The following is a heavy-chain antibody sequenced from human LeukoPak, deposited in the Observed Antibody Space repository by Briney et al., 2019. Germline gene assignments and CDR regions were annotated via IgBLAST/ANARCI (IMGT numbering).Heavy chain of an antibody. CDR1: GFTFRDYY. CDR3: GGGISRQRVATITYGY. V-gene: IGHV3-11*01. J-gene: IGHJ4*02. CDR2: ISSSGSIR. Sequence: TGGSLRLSCAASGFTFRDYYMSWIRQAPGKGLEWVSYISSSGSIRYSADSVKGRFTISRDNAQNSLYLQMNSLRAEDTAVYYCGGGISRQRVATITYGYWGQGTLVTVSS. D-gene: IGHD5-12*01.